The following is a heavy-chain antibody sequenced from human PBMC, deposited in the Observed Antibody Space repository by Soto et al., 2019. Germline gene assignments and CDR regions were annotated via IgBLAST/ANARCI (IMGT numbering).Heavy chain of an antibody. CDR2: ILYDGSKE. CDR1: VFSFSTYV. J-gene: IGHJ4*02. V-gene: IGHV3-30*18. Sequence: WGSLRLSCTDSVFSFSTYVIDFFRHSPCKWLEWVARILYDGSKEYYADPVKGRFTISRDNSKNTLYLQMDRLRVEDTAVYFCAKGLALMADHWGQGTPVTVSS. D-gene: IGHD2-21*01. CDR3: AKGLALMADH.